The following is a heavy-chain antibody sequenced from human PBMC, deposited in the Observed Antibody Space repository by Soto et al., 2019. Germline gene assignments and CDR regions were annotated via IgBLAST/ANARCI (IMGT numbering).Heavy chain of an antibody. Sequence: EVQLLESGGALVQPGGSLRLSCAATGFTLTNYGMSWVRQAPGKGLEWVSTITGSGATTYYADSVKGRFTISRDNSKNTLFLQMDSLRAEDTAVYYCAKDRLRGLMIYYSGLDVWGLGTTVTVFS. J-gene: IGHJ6*02. D-gene: IGHD3-10*01. V-gene: IGHV3-23*01. CDR1: GFTLTNYG. CDR3: AKDRLRGLMIYYSGLDV. CDR2: ITGSGATT.